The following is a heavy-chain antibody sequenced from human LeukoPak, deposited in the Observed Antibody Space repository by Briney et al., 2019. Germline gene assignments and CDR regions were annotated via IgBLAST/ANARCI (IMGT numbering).Heavy chain of an antibody. V-gene: IGHV1-69*05. D-gene: IGHD4-17*01. J-gene: IGHJ6*03. CDR2: IIPIFGTA. CDR3: ASEVTGNYGDYVSYYYYYMDV. CDR1: GGTFSSYA. Sequence: SEKVSCKASGGTFSSYAISWVRQAPGQGLEWMGRIIPIFGTANYAQKFQGRVTITTDESTSTAYMELSSLRSEDTAVYYCASEVTGNYGDYVSYYYYYMDVWGKGTTVTVSS.